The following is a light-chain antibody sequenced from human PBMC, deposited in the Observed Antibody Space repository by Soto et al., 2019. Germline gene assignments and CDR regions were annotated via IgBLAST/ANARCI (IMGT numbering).Light chain of an antibody. Sequence: QSVLTHPASVSGSPGQSITISCTGASSDVGGYNYVSWYQQHPGKAPKLIIYEVSRRPSGVPDRFSGSKSGNTASLTVSGLQAEDEADYYCNTYAGDNNYVFGTGTKVTVL. J-gene: IGLJ1*01. CDR1: SSDVGGYNY. V-gene: IGLV2-8*01. CDR2: EVS. CDR3: NTYAGDNNYV.